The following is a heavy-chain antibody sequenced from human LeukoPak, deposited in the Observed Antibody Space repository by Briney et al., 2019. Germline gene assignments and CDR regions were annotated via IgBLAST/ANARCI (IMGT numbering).Heavy chain of an antibody. CDR2: IQSKTDGGTT. J-gene: IGHJ4*02. CDR3: AREVMYNFDY. V-gene: IGHV3-15*01. Sequence: KPGGPLRLSCAASGFTFSNAWMSWVRQAPGKGLEWVGRIQSKTDGGTTDYAAPVTGRFTISRDDSKNTLYLQMSSLKTEDTAVYYCAREVMYNFDYWGQGTLATGSS. CDR1: GFTFSNAW. D-gene: IGHD1-1*01.